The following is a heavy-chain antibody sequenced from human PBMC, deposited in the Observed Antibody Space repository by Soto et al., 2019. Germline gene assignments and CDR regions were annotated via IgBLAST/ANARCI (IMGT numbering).Heavy chain of an antibody. J-gene: IGHJ6*02. Sequence: QVQLVQSGAEVKKPGSSVKVSCKASGGTFSSYAISWVRQAPGQGLEWMGGIIPIFGTANYAQKFQGRVTITADKSTSTAYMGLSSLRSEDTAVYYCARVTAVGAAAGYYYYGMDVWGQGTTVTVSS. V-gene: IGHV1-69*06. D-gene: IGHD6-13*01. CDR2: IIPIFGTA. CDR1: GGTFSSYA. CDR3: ARVTAVGAAAGYYYYGMDV.